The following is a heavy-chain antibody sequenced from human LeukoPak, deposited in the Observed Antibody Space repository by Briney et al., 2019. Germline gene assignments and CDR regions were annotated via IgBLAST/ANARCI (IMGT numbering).Heavy chain of an antibody. CDR3: ARHSGGYDLDY. V-gene: IGHV5-10-1*01. CDR2: IDPSDSYT. CDR1: GSRFASYW. D-gene: IGHD5-12*01. J-gene: IGHJ4*02. Sequence: GESLRISCKGSGSRFASYWITWLRQMPGKGLEWMGRIDPSDSYTNYSPSFQGHVTISVDKSSSTAYRQWRSLKASDTAMYYSARHSGGYDLDYWGQGTLVTVSA.